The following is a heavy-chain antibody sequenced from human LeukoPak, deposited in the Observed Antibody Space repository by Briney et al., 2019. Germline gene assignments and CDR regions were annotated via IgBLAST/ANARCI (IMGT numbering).Heavy chain of an antibody. CDR1: GYSFTNYW. V-gene: IGHV5-51*01. Sequence: GESLKISCKGSGYSFTNYWIGWVRQMPGKGLEWMGIIYPGDSDTRDSPSFQGQATISADKSISTAHLQWSSLKASDTAMYYCARGRVRATVSPRSFDIWGQGTMVTVSS. D-gene: IGHD4-17*01. CDR3: ARGRVRATVSPRSFDI. CDR2: IYPGDSDT. J-gene: IGHJ3*02.